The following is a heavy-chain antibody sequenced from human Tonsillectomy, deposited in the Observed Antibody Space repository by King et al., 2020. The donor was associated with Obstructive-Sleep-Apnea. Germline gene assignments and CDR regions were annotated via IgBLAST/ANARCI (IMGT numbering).Heavy chain of an antibody. CDR3: ERTQVMYYDIDY. V-gene: IGHV3-11*06. D-gene: IGHD3-9*01. Sequence: QLVESGGGLVKPGGSLRLSCAASGFSFSDYYMTWIRQAPGKGLEWVSYISSSGSDTDYADSVKGRFTVSRDNAKNSLFLQMNSLRAEDTAVYYCERTQVMYYDIDYWGQGTLVTVSS. CDR2: ISSSGSDT. J-gene: IGHJ4*02. CDR1: GFSFSDYY.